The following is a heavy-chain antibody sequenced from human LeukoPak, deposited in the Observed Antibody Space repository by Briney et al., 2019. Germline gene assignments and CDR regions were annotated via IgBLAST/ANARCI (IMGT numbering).Heavy chain of an antibody. D-gene: IGHD3-22*01. J-gene: IGHJ4*02. Sequence: SETLSLTCTVSGVSISSGDYYWSWIRQPPGKGLEWIGYIYYSGSTYYNPSLKSRVTISVDTSKNQFSLKLSSVTAADTAVYYCGAKLSDSSGYYPDGIDYWGQGTLVTVSS. V-gene: IGHV4-30-4*01. CDR2: IYYSGST. CDR1: GVSISSGDYY. CDR3: GAKLSDSSGYYPDGIDY.